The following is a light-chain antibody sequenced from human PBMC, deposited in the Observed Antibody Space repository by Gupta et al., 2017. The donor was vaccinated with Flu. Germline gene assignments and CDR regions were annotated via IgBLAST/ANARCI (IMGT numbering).Light chain of an antibody. Sequence: QSVLTQPASVSGSPGQSHTISCTGTSSDVGRSDSVSWYQQYPGKAPKLIIYDVTTRPSGVSSRFSGSKSGNTASLTISGLEAEDESDYYCSSYTSTNTFYVFGTGTTVTVL. V-gene: IGLV2-14*01. CDR2: DVT. CDR1: SSDVGRSDS. J-gene: IGLJ1*01. CDR3: SSYTSTNTFYV.